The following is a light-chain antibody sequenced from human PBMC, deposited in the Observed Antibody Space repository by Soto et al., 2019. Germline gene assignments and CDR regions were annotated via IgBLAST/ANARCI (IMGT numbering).Light chain of an antibody. Sequence: QSALTQPASVSGSPGQSITVSCTGTSSDIGTYNYVSWYQQHPGKAPKVIIYEVNNRPSGVSNRFSGSKSGNTASLTISGLQSEDEADYYCSSFTTSSPRVFGTGTKLTVL. J-gene: IGLJ1*01. CDR2: EVN. V-gene: IGLV2-14*01. CDR3: SSFTTSSPRV. CDR1: SSDIGTYNY.